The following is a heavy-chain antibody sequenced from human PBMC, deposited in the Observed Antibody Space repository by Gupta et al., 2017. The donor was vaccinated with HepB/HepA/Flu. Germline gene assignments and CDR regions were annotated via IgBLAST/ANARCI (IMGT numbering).Heavy chain of an antibody. Sequence: QVRLVESGGGVVQPGRSLRLSCAASGFTFRDHGLHGVRQAPGKGLEWVAVIWHDGRSKSYADSVKGRFTISRDNSRNTLSLQMDSLRAEDTAVYYCARDPGADAAIDHWGQGTLVTVSS. D-gene: IGHD1-26*01. CDR2: IWHDGRSK. CDR3: ARDPGADAAIDH. CDR1: GFTFRDHG. J-gene: IGHJ5*02. V-gene: IGHV3-33*01.